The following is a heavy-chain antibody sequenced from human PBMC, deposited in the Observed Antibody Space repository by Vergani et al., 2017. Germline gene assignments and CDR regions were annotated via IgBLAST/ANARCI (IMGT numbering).Heavy chain of an antibody. D-gene: IGHD4-17*01. Sequence: EVQLVQSGAEVKKPGESLKISCKGSGYSFTSYWNGWVRQMRGKALEWMGIIYPGDSGTRYSPSFQGQVTISADKSISTAYLQWSSLKAADTAMYYCARRSPGGDYGDGGVGFDYWGQGTLVTVSS. V-gene: IGHV5-51*01. CDR3: ARRSPGGDYGDGGVGFDY. CDR1: GYSFTSYW. J-gene: IGHJ4*02. CDR2: IYPGDSGT.